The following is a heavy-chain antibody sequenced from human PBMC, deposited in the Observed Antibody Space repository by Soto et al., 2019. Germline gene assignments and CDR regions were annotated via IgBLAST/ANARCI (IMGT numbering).Heavy chain of an antibody. Sequence: ASVKVSCKASGYSFTSYGISWVRQAPGQGLEWMGWISGNNGDTNYAQKFQGRVTMTADTSTSTAYMELRSLRSDDTAVYYCARDSRVGYCSGDSCYSGHLSDHWGQGTLVTVSS. J-gene: IGHJ4*02. V-gene: IGHV1-18*01. CDR3: ARDSRVGYCSGDSCYSGHLSDH. CDR1: GYSFTSYG. CDR2: ISGNNGDT. D-gene: IGHD2-15*01.